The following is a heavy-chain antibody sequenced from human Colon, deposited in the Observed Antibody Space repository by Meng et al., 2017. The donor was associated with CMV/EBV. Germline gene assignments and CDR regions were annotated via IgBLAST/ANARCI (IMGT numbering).Heavy chain of an antibody. Sequence: GGSLRLSCVVSGFTFSDYAMTWVCRGPGKGLEWVSVIYSGGSTYYADSVKGRFTISRDNSKNTLYLQMNSLRAEDTAVYYCAATYSGSYSDSFDYWGQGTLVTVSS. CDR3: AATYSGSYSDSFDY. CDR1: GFTFSDYA. V-gene: IGHV3-66*02. CDR2: IYSGGST. J-gene: IGHJ4*02. D-gene: IGHD1-26*01.